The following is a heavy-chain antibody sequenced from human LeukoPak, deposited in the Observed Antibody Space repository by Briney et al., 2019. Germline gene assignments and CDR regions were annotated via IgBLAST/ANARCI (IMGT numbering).Heavy chain of an antibody. Sequence: KPSETLSLTCTVSGGSISSGGYYWSWIRQHPGKGLEWIGYIYYSGSTYYNPSLKSRVTISVDTSKNQFSLKLSSVTAADTAVYYCARDSPRYSSRQDLDALDIWGQGTMVTVSS. J-gene: IGHJ3*02. CDR2: IYYSGST. CDR1: GGSISSGGYY. CDR3: ARDSPRYSSRQDLDALDI. V-gene: IGHV4-31*03. D-gene: IGHD6-13*01.